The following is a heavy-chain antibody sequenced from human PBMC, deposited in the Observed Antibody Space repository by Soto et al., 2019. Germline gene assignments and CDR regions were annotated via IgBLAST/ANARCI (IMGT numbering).Heavy chain of an antibody. CDR3: ARQAVSSGYSPDDFDI. J-gene: IGHJ3*02. V-gene: IGHV4-39*01. CDR1: GGSISSSSYY. Sequence: PSETLSLTCTVSGGSISSSSYYWGWIRQPPGKGLEWIGSIYYSGSTYYNPSLKSRVTISVDTSKNQFSLKLSSVTAADTAVYYCARQAVSSGYSPDDFDIWGQGTMVTRLL. D-gene: IGHD3-22*01. CDR2: IYYSGST.